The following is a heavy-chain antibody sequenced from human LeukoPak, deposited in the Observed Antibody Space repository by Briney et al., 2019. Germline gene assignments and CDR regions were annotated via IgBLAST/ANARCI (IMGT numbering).Heavy chain of an antibody. D-gene: IGHD4-17*01. J-gene: IGHJ5*02. V-gene: IGHV4-30-4*07. CDR2: IYYSGSA. CDR3: ASGGWYGDYGS. Sequence: PSETLSLTCAVSGGSISSGGYSWSWIRQPPGKGLEWIGYIYYSGSAYYNPSLKSRVTISVDTSKNQFSLKLSSVTAADTAVYYCASGGWYGDYGSWGQGTLVTVSS. CDR1: GGSISSGGYS.